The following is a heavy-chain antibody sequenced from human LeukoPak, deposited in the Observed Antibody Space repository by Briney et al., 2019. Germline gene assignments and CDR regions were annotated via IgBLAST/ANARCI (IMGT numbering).Heavy chain of an antibody. CDR1: GYTFTNYY. J-gene: IGHJ4*02. V-gene: IGHV5-51*01. CDR3: ARRYCSSTSCNPYFFDY. Sequence: KPGESLKISCKGSGYTFTNYYIGWVRQTPGKGLEWMGIISPGDSDARYSPPFQGQVTISADKSISTAYLRWSSLKASDTAMYYCARRYCSSTSCNPYFFDYWGQGTLVTVSS. CDR2: ISPGDSDA. D-gene: IGHD2-2*01.